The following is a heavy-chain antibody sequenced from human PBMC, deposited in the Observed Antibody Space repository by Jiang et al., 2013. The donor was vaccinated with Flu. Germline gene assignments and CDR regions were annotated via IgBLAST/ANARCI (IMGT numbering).Heavy chain of an antibody. CDR1: GFTFSSYA. Sequence: GGGLVQPGGSLRLSCAASGFTFSSYAMTWVRQAPGKGLEWVSSISGSGAGTNYADSVKGRFTISRDNFKSTLYLQLNSLRAEDTAVYYCAKKEGFSVWTYYFDSWGQGTLVTVSS. CDR2: ISGSGAGT. D-gene: IGHD3/OR15-3a*01. J-gene: IGHJ4*02. CDR3: AKKEGFSVWTYYFDS. V-gene: IGHV3-23*01.